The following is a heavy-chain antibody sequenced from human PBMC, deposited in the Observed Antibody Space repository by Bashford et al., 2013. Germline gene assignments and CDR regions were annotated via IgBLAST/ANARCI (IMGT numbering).Heavy chain of an antibody. J-gene: IGHJ5*02. V-gene: IGHV1-69*10. CDR1: GGTFSSYA. D-gene: IGHD2-2*01. Sequence: VASVKVSCKASGGTFSSYAISWVRQAPGQGLEWMGGIIPILGAANYAQRFQGRVEITADQATTTAYMELSSLRSEDTAIYYCARDHYSSSSWGQGTLVTVSS. CDR2: IIPILGAA. CDR3: ARDHYSSSS.